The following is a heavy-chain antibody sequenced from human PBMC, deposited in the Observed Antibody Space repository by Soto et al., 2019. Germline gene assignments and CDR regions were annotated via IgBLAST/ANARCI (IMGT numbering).Heavy chain of an antibody. D-gene: IGHD6-19*01. CDR1: VFTFSSYG. CDR2: ISYDGSNK. J-gene: IGHJ6*02. Sequence: VGSLRLSCASSVFTFSSYGMHCVRHSPGKWLEWVAVISYDGSNKYYADSVKGRFTISRDNSKNTLYLQMNSLRAEDTAVYYCAEDPGQWMTVYYYYGMDVWGQGTTVIVSS. V-gene: IGHV3-30*18. CDR3: AEDPGQWMTVYYYYGMDV.